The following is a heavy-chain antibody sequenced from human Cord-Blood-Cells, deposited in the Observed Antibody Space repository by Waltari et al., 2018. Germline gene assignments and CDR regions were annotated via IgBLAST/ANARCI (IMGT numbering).Heavy chain of an antibody. J-gene: IGHJ6*02. D-gene: IGHD6-13*01. Sequence: EVQLVESGGGLVKPGGSLRLSCAASGFTFSSYSMNWVRQAPGKGREWVSSISSRSSYIYYADSVKGRFTISRDNAKNSLYLQMNSLRAEDTAVYYCARDSSSSWYYYYYGMDVWGQGTTVTVSS. CDR2: ISSRSSYI. CDR3: ARDSSSSWYYYYYGMDV. V-gene: IGHV3-21*01. CDR1: GFTFSSYS.